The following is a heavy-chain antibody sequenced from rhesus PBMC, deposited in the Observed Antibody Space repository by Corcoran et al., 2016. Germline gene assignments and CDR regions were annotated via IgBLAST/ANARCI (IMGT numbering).Heavy chain of an antibody. CDR2: IYGSGSTT. D-gene: IGHD2-21*01. CDR3: VRHREISCSGSGCYGVLDV. CDR1: GGSLSSRY. V-gene: IGHV4-169*01. Sequence: QLPLQESGPGLVKPSETLSLTCAVSGGSLSSRYWSWVRPAPGQGPGWIGYIYGSGSTTNYNPSLKSRVTLSVDTSKNQLSLKLSSVTAADTAVYYCVRHREISCSGSGCYGVLDVWGRGVLVTVSS. J-gene: IGHJ5-2*02.